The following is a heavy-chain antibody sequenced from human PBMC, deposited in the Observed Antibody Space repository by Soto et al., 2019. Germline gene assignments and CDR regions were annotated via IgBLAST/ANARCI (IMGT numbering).Heavy chain of an antibody. CDR3: AKDGYNTPYAY. V-gene: IGHV3-23*01. CDR2: ISGSGGTT. J-gene: IGHJ4*02. Sequence: PGGSLRLSCAASGLTFNSYAMSWVRQAPGKGLEWVSAISGSGGTTYYADSVQGRFTISRDNSKNTLYLQMNSLRAEDTAVYYCAKDGYNTPYAYWGQGTPVTVSS. D-gene: IGHD5-12*01. CDR1: GLTFNSYA.